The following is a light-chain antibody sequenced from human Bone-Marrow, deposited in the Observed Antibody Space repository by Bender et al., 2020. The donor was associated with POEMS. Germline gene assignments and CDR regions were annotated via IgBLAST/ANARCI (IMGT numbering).Light chain of an antibody. CDR1: PLPTQY. Sequence: SYDLTQPPSVSVSLGQTARITCSADPLPTQYAYWYQQRPGQAPVLVIYKDSERPSGIPERFSGSISGTTVTLTISGVQAEDEADYYCQAWDRGTGGVLFGGGTKLTVL. CDR3: QAWDRGTGGVL. CDR2: KDS. J-gene: IGLJ2*01. V-gene: IGLV3-25*03.